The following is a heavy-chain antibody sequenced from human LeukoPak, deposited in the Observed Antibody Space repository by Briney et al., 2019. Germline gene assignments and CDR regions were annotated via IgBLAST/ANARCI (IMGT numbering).Heavy chain of an antibody. CDR1: GFTFSSYA. V-gene: IGHV3-30-3*01. D-gene: IGHD3-22*01. CDR3: AREAHYYDSSGYYSPLGY. Sequence: GGSLRLSCAASGFTFSSYAMHWVRQAPGKGLEWVAVISYDGSNKYYADSVKGRFTISRDNSKNTLYLQMNSLRAEDTAVYYCAREAHYYDSSGYYSPLGYWGQGTLVTVSS. J-gene: IGHJ4*02. CDR2: ISYDGSNK.